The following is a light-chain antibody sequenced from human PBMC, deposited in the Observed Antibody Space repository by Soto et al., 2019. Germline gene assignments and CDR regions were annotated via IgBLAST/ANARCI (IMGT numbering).Light chain of an antibody. J-gene: IGKJ4*01. CDR2: VGS. CDR3: MQALESPLT. CDR1: QSLLYSDGNNY. Sequence: EIVMTQSPLSLPVTPGEPASISCKSSQSLLYSDGNNYLDWYLQKPGQSPQLLIHVGSNRASGVPDGIGGSGAGADFALSVSRVEAGDVGVYCCMQALESPLTFGGGTKVEIK. V-gene: IGKV2-28*01.